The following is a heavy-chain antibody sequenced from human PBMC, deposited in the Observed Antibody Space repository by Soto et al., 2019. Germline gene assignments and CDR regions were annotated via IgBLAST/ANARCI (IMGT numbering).Heavy chain of an antibody. Sequence: PSETLSLTCAVSGGFISSGGYAWAWIRTPPGKGLEWVGYIYQSGSTYYNPSLKSRVTIAADRTKNQFSLNLASVPAADTAVYYCARSYSGGDAYFDYWGQGTVVTVSS. CDR2: IYQSGST. J-gene: IGHJ4*02. V-gene: IGHV4-30-2*01. D-gene: IGHD2-21*02. CDR3: ARSYSGGDAYFDY. CDR1: GGFISSGGYA.